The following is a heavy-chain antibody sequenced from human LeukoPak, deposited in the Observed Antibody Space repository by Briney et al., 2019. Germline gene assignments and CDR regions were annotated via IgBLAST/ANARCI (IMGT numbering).Heavy chain of an antibody. CDR1: GFTFSSYS. Sequence: GGSLRLSCAASGFTFSSYSMNWVRQAPGKGLEWVSSISSSSSYIYYADSVKGRFTISRDNAKNSLYLQMNSLRAEDTAVYYCARDFSSGWYPNFDYWGQGTLVTVSS. D-gene: IGHD6-19*01. J-gene: IGHJ4*02. CDR3: ARDFSSGWYPNFDY. V-gene: IGHV3-21*01. CDR2: ISSSSSYI.